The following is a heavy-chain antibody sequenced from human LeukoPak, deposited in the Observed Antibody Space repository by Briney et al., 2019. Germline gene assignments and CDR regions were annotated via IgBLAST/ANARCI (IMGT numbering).Heavy chain of an antibody. Sequence: SETLSLTCTVSGGSISSYYWSWIRQPPGKGLEWFGYIYYSGSTNYNPSLKGRVTISVDTSKNQFSLKLSSLTAADTAVYYCARGLRGGNSDWFDPWGQGTLVTVS. J-gene: IGHJ5*02. CDR2: IYYSGST. CDR3: ARGLRGGNSDWFDP. V-gene: IGHV4-59*08. CDR1: GGSISSYY. D-gene: IGHD4-23*01.